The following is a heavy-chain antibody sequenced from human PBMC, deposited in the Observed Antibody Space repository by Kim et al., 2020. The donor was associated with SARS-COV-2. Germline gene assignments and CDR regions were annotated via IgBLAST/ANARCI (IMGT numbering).Heavy chain of an antibody. CDR1: GFTFSGSA. D-gene: IGHD6-19*01. Sequence: GGSLRLSCAVSGFTFSGSAMHWVRQASGKGLEWVGQIRSKANSYATAYAASVKGRFTISRDESKNTGYLQMNSLKTEDTAVYYCTCNIAVADYWGQGTLVTVSS. CDR2: IRSKANSYAT. J-gene: IGHJ4*02. CDR3: TCNIAVADY. V-gene: IGHV3-73*01.